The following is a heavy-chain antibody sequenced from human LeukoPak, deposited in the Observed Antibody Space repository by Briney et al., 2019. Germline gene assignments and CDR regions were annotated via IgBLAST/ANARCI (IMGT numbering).Heavy chain of an antibody. J-gene: IGHJ4*02. CDR2: INSDGSST. CDR3: ARDRWGGNYAPFDY. Sequence: AGTLRLSCAASAFTFSSYSMHWVRHAPGKGLVWVSRINSDGSSTSYADSVKGRFTISRDNAKNTLYLQMNSLRAEDTAVYYCARDRWGGNYAPFDYWGQGTLVTVSS. D-gene: IGHD1-26*01. CDR1: AFTFSSYS. V-gene: IGHV3-74*01.